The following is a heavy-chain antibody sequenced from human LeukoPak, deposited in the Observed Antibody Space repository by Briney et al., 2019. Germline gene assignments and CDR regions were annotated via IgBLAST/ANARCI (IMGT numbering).Heavy chain of an antibody. V-gene: IGHV3-7*01. CDR1: GFTFSRYW. Sequence: GGSLRLSCAASGFTFSRYWMHWVRQAPGKGLEWVANIKQDGSEKYYVDSVKGRFTISRDNAKNSLYLQIISLRAEDTAVYYCARPDTAPGGVWYYDYWGQGTLVTASS. CDR2: IKQDGSEK. J-gene: IGHJ4*02. CDR3: ARPDTAPGGVWYYDY. D-gene: IGHD3-16*01.